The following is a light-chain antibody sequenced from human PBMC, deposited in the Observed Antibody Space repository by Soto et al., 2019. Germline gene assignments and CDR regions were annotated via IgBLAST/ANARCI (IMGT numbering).Light chain of an antibody. J-gene: IGLJ1*01. V-gene: IGLV1-44*01. CDR3: AAWDDSMNIYV. CDR2: SNN. Sequence: QLVLTQPPSASGTPGQRVTISCSGSSSNIGSNTVNWYQQLPGTAPKLLIYSNNQRPSGVPDRFSGSKSGTSASLAISGLQFEDEADYYCAAWDDSMNIYVFGTGIKLTVL. CDR1: SSNIGSNT.